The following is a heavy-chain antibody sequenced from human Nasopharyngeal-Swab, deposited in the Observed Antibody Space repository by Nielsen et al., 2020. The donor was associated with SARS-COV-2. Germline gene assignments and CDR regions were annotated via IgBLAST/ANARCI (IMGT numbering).Heavy chain of an antibody. Sequence: WIRPPPWKGLEWIGSIYYSGSTNYNPSLKSRVTISVDTSKNQFSLKLSSVTAADTAVYYCARALGSIAARPRFDPWGQGTLVTVSS. V-gene: IGHV4-39*07. D-gene: IGHD6-6*01. CDR3: ARALGSIAARPRFDP. J-gene: IGHJ5*02. CDR2: IYYSGST.